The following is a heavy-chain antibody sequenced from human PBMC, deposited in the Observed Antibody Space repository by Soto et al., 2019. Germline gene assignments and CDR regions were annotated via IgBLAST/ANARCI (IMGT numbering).Heavy chain of an antibody. Sequence: PSETLSLTCIVSGGSISSGGYYWSWIRQHPGKGLEWIGYIYYSGSTYYNPSLKSRVTISVDTSKNQFSLKLSSVTAADTAVYYCARGVTLVRGVIHTPYFDYWGQGALVTVSS. CDR1: GGSISSGGYY. D-gene: IGHD3-10*01. J-gene: IGHJ4*02. CDR2: IYYSGST. CDR3: ARGVTLVRGVIHTPYFDY. V-gene: IGHV4-31*03.